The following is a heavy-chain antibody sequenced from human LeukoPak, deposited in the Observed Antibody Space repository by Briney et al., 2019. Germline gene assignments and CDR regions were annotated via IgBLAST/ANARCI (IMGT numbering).Heavy chain of an antibody. Sequence: GGSLRLSCAASGFTFSSYSMNWVRQAPGKGLEWVSYISSSSSTIYYADSVKGRFTISRDNAKNSLYLQMNSLRAEDTAVYYCATTTVTPYYYYYYGMDVWGQGTTVTVSS. CDR2: ISSSSSTI. CDR1: GFTFSSYS. D-gene: IGHD4-17*01. V-gene: IGHV3-48*01. J-gene: IGHJ6*02. CDR3: ATTTVTPYYYYYYGMDV.